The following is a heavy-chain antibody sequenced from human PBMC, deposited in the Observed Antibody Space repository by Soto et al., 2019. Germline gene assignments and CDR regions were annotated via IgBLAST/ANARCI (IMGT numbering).Heavy chain of an antibody. Sequence: QVQLQQSGPGLVKPSQTLSLTCAISGDTVSSSSAAWTWIRQSPSRGLEWLGRTYYRSTWGNDYAISVKSRITINPDTATNQFSLHLNSVTPEDTAVYYCARQIAATGTSGTFDYWGQGTLVTVSS. CDR1: GDTVSSSSAA. D-gene: IGHD6-13*01. CDR3: ARQIAATGTSGTFDY. J-gene: IGHJ4*02. V-gene: IGHV6-1*01. CDR2: TYYRSTWGN.